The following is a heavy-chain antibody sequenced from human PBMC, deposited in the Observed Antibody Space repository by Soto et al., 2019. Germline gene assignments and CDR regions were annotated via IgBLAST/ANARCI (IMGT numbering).Heavy chain of an antibody. CDR3: AAYYYDSSGRSH. J-gene: IGHJ1*01. CDR1: GYTFTSYG. Sequence: SVKVSCKASGYTFTSYGISWVRQAPGQGLEWMGGIIPIFGTANYAQKFQGRVTITADESTSTAYMELSSLRSEDTAVYYCAAYYYDSSGRSHWGQGTLVTVSS. D-gene: IGHD3-22*01. CDR2: IIPIFGTA. V-gene: IGHV1-69*13.